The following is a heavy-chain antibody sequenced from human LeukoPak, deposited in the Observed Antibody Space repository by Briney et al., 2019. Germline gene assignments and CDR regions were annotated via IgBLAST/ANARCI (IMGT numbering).Heavy chain of an antibody. CDR3: AKSGGDGDYSIDY. CDR1: GFTFSSYG. V-gene: IGHV3-30*18. J-gene: IGHJ4*02. D-gene: IGHD4-17*01. Sequence: GGSLRLSCAASGFTFSSYGMHWVRQAPGKGLEWVAVISYDGSNKYYADSVKGRFTVSRDNSKNTLYLQMNSLRAEDTAVYYCAKSGGDGDYSIDYWGQGVLVTVSS. CDR2: ISYDGSNK.